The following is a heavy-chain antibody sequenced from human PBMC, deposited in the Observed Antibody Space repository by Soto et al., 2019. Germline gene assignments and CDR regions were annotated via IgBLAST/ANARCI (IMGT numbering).Heavy chain of an antibody. J-gene: IGHJ4*02. CDR1: GGTFSSYA. CDR3: ARGATVRGVIYYFDY. CDR2: IIPIFGTA. Sequence: GASVKVSRKASGGTFSSYAISWVRQAPGQGLEWMGGIIPIFGTANYAQKFQGRVTITADESTSTAYMELSSLRSEDTAVYYCARGATVRGVIYYFDYWGQGTLVTVSS. D-gene: IGHD3-10*01. V-gene: IGHV1-69*13.